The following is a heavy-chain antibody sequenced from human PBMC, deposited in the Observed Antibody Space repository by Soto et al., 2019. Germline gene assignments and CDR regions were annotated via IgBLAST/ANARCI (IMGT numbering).Heavy chain of an antibody. V-gene: IGHV3-15*07. CDR1: GFTFSNAW. CDR3: TTDSYITSIIVRFDY. D-gene: IGHD3-22*01. J-gene: IGHJ4*01. CDR2: VKSKNDGGTT. Sequence: PGGSLRLSCAASGFTFSNAWINWVRQAPGKGLEWVGRVKSKNDGGTTDFAAPVKGRFAISRDDSKNMLYLEMNSLQTEDTAIYYCTTDSYITSIIVRFDYWGHGTLVTVSS.